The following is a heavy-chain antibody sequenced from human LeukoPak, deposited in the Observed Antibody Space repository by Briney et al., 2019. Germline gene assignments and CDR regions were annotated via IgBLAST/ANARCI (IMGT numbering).Heavy chain of an antibody. CDR2: IGTAGDT. CDR3: AKLSVSVIAVATKGAAFDV. Sequence: GGSLRLSCAASGFTFSSYDMHWVRQATGKGLEWVSAIGTAGDTYYPGSVKGRFTISRENAKNSLYLQMNSLRAGDTAVYYCAKLSVSVIAVATKGAAFDVWGQGTMVIVSS. J-gene: IGHJ3*01. V-gene: IGHV3-13*01. D-gene: IGHD6-19*01. CDR1: GFTFSSYD.